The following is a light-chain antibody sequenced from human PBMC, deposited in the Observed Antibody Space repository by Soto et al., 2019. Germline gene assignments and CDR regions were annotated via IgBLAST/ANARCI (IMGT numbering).Light chain of an antibody. CDR3: QQYGRSPPEFT. Sequence: EMVLTQSPGTLSLLAGERATLSCRASQTISSNYLAWYQQKPGQAPRLLIFGASYRATGIPDRFSGSGSGTDFSLTISRLEPEDFAVYYCQQYGRSPPEFTFGPGTKVDIK. CDR2: GAS. J-gene: IGKJ3*01. V-gene: IGKV3-20*01. CDR1: QTISSNY.